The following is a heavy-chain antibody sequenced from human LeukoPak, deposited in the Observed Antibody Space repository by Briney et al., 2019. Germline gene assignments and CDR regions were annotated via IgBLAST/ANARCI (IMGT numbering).Heavy chain of an antibody. CDR3: AREAQGYCSSTSCYGGWFDP. V-gene: IGHV4-59*01. D-gene: IGHD2-2*01. CDR1: GGSISSYY. Sequence: SETLSLTCTVSGGSISSYYWSWIRQPPGKGLEWIGTIYYSGYTYYNPSLESRVTISVDTSKNQFSLKLSSVTAADTAVYYCAREAQGYCSSTSCYGGWFDPWGQGTLVTVSS. CDR2: IYYSGYT. J-gene: IGHJ5*02.